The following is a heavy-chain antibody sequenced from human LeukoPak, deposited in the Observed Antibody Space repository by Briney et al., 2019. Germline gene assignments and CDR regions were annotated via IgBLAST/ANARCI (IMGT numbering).Heavy chain of an antibody. D-gene: IGHD2-8*01. CDR2: IIPIFGTA. CDR1: GGTFSSYA. J-gene: IGHJ4*02. Sequence: ASVKVSCKASGGTFSSYAISWVRQAPGQGLEWMGGIIPIFGTANYAQKFQGRVTITRDTSASTAYMERSSLRSEDTAVYYCASGATNGDFDYWGQGTLVTVSS. V-gene: IGHV1-69*05. CDR3: ASGATNGDFDY.